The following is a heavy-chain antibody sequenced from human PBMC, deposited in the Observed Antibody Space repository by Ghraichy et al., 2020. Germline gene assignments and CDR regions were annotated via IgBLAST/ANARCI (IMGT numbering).Heavy chain of an antibody. CDR2: IYVDGSDR. CDR3: ARGAGTKARLCDF. V-gene: IGHV3-33*01. CDR1: GFTFRSYG. J-gene: IGHJ4*02. Sequence: GGSLRLSCAASGFTFRSYGMHWVRQAPGKGLESVAFIYVDGSDRYYADAVKGRFTISRDNSKNTLDLQMNTLRAEDTAVYYCARGAGTKARLCDFWGQGTPVTVSS. D-gene: IGHD1-1*01.